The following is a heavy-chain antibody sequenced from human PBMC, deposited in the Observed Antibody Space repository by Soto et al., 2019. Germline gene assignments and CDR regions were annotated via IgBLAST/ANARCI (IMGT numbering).Heavy chain of an antibody. Sequence: GGSLRLSCAASGFTFSSYAMSWVRQAPGKGLEWVSAISGSGGSTYYADSVKGRFTISRDNSKNTLYLQMNSLRAEDTAVYYCAKGGLWFGELLLIFDYWGQGTLVTVSS. CDR2: ISGSGGST. D-gene: IGHD3-10*01. V-gene: IGHV3-23*01. J-gene: IGHJ4*02. CDR1: GFTFSSYA. CDR3: AKGGLWFGELLLIFDY.